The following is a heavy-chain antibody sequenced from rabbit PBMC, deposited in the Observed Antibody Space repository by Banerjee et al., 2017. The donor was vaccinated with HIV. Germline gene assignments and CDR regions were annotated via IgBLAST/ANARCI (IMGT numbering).Heavy chain of an antibody. Sequence: QSLEESGGDLVKPGASLTLTCTASGFSFSSSYWICWVRQAPGKGLEWSACIVTGSSGRTYYASWAKGRFTISKISSTTVTLQMTSLTAADTATYFCARDYAGDSYTQSFNLWGPGTLVTVS. CDR2: IVTGSSGRT. J-gene: IGHJ4*01. D-gene: IGHD8-1*01. V-gene: IGHV1S40*01. CDR3: ARDYAGDSYTQSFNL. CDR1: GFSFSSSYW.